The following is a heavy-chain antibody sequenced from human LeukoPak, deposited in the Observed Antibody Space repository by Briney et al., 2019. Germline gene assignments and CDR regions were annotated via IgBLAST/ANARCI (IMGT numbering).Heavy chain of an antibody. D-gene: IGHD2-8*01. V-gene: IGHV3-73*01. CDR2: IRSKANSYAT. CDR3: TSRDCTNGVCRDY. Sequence: GGSLRLSCAASGFTFSGSAMHWVRQASGKGLEWVGRIRSKANSYATAYAASVKGRFTISRDDSKNTAYLQMNSLKSEDTAVYYCTSRDCTNGVCRDYWGQGTLVTVSS. CDR1: GFTFSGSA. J-gene: IGHJ4*02.